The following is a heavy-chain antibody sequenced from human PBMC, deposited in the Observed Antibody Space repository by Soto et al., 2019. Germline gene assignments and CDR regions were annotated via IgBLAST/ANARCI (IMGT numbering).Heavy chain of an antibody. CDR2: IYWDDDK. V-gene: IGHV2-5*02. D-gene: IGHD4-4*01. J-gene: IGHJ4*02. CDR1: GFSLSTSGVG. Sequence: QITLKESGPTLVKPTQTLTLTCTFSGFSLSTSGVGVGWIRQPPGKALEWLALIYWDDDKRYSPSLKSSLTITKDTSNTQVVLTMTNMDPVDTATYYCAHSPTTVGRRAFDYWGQGTLLTVSS. CDR3: AHSPTTVGRRAFDY.